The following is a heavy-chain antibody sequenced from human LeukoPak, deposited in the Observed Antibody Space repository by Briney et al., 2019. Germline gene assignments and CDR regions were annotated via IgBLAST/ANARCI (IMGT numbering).Heavy chain of an antibody. D-gene: IGHD2-15*01. V-gene: IGHV1-8*01. J-gene: IGHJ5*02. CDR3: ARGLGVAASNWFDP. Sequence: ASVKVSCKASGYTFSNHDINWVRQATGQGLEWMGWMNPNSGNTGYAQKFQGRVTMTKNTSIGTAYLELSSLKSDDTGVYYCARGLGVAASNWFDPWGQGTLVTVSS. CDR2: MNPNSGNT. CDR1: GYTFSNHD.